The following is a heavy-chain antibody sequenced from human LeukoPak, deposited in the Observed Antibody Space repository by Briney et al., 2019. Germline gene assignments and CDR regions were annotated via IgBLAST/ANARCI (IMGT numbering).Heavy chain of an antibody. CDR1: GGSISSSSYY. Sequence: SETLSLTCTVSGGSISSSSYYWGWIRQPPGKGLEWIGNVYFRGSTYYNPSLKSRVTISVDTSKNKFSLKLNSVTAADTAVYYCARHVRASGSGSYAFDIWGQGTMVTVSS. CDR3: ARHVRASGSGSYAFDI. CDR2: VYFRGST. V-gene: IGHV4-39*01. D-gene: IGHD3-10*01. J-gene: IGHJ3*02.